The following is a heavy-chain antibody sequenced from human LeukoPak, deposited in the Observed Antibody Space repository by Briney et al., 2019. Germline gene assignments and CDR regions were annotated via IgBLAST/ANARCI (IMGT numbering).Heavy chain of an antibody. CDR2: IKQDGSEK. CDR1: GFTFSSHR. V-gene: IGHV3-7*01. J-gene: IGHJ4*02. Sequence: PGGSLRLSCAASGFTFSSHRMSWVRQAPGKGLEWVANIKQDGSEKYYVDSVKGRFTISRDNAKNSLYLQMNSLRAEDTAVYYCARGGATYCGGDCYLDYWGQGTLVTVSS. CDR3: ARGGATYCGGDCYLDY. D-gene: IGHD2-21*02.